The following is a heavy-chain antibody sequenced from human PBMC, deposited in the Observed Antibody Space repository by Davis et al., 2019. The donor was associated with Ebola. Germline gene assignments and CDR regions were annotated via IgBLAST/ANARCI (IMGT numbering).Heavy chain of an antibody. CDR2: VGYDGRVK. Sequence: PGGSLRLSCVVSGFTFSDFAMHWVRQIPGKGLEWVAFVGYDGRVKDYADSVKGRFTISRDNSKNIVYLQMNDLRPEDTAVYYCAKPPTFISVFDDWGQGIQVLVSS. V-gene: IGHV3-30*04. CDR3: AKPPTFISVFDD. J-gene: IGHJ4*02. CDR1: GFTFSDFA. D-gene: IGHD1-14*01.